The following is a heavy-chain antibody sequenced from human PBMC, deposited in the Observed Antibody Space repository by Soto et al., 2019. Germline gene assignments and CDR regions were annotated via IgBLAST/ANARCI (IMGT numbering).Heavy chain of an antibody. CDR2: ISAYNGNT. J-gene: IGHJ4*02. CDR3: GRGYCSSTSCYYVDY. CDR1: GSTFTSYG. D-gene: IGHD2-2*01. Sequence: ASVKGSCKASGSTFTSYGVSWVRQAPGQGLEWMGWISAYNGNTNYAQKLQGRVTMTTDTSTSTAYMELRSLRSDDTAVYYCGRGYCSSTSCYYVDYWGQGTLVTVSS. V-gene: IGHV1-18*01.